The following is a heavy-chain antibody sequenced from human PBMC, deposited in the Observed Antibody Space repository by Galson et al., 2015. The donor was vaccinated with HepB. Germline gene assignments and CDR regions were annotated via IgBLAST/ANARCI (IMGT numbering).Heavy chain of an antibody. Sequence: SLRLSCAASGFTFSSYAMSWVRQAPGKGLEWVSAISGSGGSTYYADSVKGRFTISRDNSKNTLYLQMNSLRAEDTAVYYCAKDIPLNIADPGTGFDYWGQGTLVTVSS. CDR3: AKDIPLNIADPGTGFDY. CDR1: GFTFSSYA. CDR2: ISGSGGST. J-gene: IGHJ4*02. D-gene: IGHD6-13*01. V-gene: IGHV3-23*01.